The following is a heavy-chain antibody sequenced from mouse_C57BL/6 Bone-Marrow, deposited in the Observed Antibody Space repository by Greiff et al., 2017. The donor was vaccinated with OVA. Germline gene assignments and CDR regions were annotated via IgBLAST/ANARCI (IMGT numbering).Heavy chain of an antibody. V-gene: IGHV1-26*01. CDR1: GYTFTDYY. CDR2: INPNNGGT. Sequence: EVQLQQSGPELVKPGASVKISCKASGYTFTDYYMNWVKQSHGKSLEWIGDINPNNGGTSYNQKFKGKATLTVDKSSSTAYMELRSLTSEDSAVYYCARWVGGPYWYFDVWGTGTTVTVSS. CDR3: ARWVGGPYWYFDV. J-gene: IGHJ1*03. D-gene: IGHD1-1*02.